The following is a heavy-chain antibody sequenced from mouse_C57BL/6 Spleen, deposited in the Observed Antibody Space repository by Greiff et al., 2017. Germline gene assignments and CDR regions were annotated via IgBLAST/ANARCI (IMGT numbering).Heavy chain of an antibody. CDR1: GFSLTSYG. CDR2: IWRGGST. Sequence: VKLMESGPGLVQPSQSLSITCTVSGFSLTSYGVHWVRQSPGKGLEWLGVIWRGGSTDYNAAFMSRLSITKDNSKSQVFFKMNSLQADDTAIYYCAKKGIYYGSLYAMDYWGQGTSVTVSS. D-gene: IGHD1-1*01. CDR3: AKKGIYYGSLYAMDY. J-gene: IGHJ4*01. V-gene: IGHV2-5*01.